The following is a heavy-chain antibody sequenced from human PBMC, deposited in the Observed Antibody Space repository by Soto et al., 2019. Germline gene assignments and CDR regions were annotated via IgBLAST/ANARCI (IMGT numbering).Heavy chain of an antibody. Sequence: EVQLLESGGGLVQPGGSLRLSCAASGFTFSSYAMSWVRQAPGKGLEWVSAISASGGSTYYADSVKGRFTISRDNSKNTLYLQMNSLRAEDTAVYYCAKTGAQNSSSWYDRWFDPWGQGTLVTVSS. J-gene: IGHJ5*02. V-gene: IGHV3-23*01. CDR1: GFTFSSYA. CDR2: ISASGGST. CDR3: AKTGAQNSSSWYDRWFDP. D-gene: IGHD6-13*01.